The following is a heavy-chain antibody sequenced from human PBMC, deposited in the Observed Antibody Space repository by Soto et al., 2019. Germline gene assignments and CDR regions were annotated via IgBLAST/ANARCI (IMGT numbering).Heavy chain of an antibody. CDR1: GFTFSSYG. D-gene: IGHD6-6*01. Sequence: QVQLVESGGGVVQPGRSLRLSCAASGFTFSSYGMHWVRQAPGKGLEWVAVISYDGSNKYYADSVKGRFTISRDNSKNTLYLQMNSLRAEDTAVYYCAKSDQYSSSSPADYYYGMDVWGQGTTVTVSS. J-gene: IGHJ6*02. V-gene: IGHV3-30*18. CDR3: AKSDQYSSSSPADYYYGMDV. CDR2: ISYDGSNK.